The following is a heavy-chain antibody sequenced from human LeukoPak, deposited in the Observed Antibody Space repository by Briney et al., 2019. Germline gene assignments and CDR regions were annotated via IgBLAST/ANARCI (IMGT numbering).Heavy chain of an antibody. D-gene: IGHD3-16*01. CDR2: IYYSGST. J-gene: IGHJ4*02. CDR1: GGSISSYY. Sequence: SETLSLTCTVSGGSISSYYWSWIRQPPGKGLAWIGYIYYSGSTNYNPPLKSRVTISVDTSKNQFSLKLSSVTAADTAVYDCARHREGGFDYWGQGTLVTVSS. V-gene: IGHV4-59*08. CDR3: ARHREGGFDY.